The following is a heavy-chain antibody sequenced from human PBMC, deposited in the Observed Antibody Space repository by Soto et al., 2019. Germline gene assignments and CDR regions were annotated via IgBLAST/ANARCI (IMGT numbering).Heavy chain of an antibody. J-gene: IGHJ4*02. CDR2: IYRTGST. V-gene: IGHV4-4*02. D-gene: IGHD1-7*01. CDR1: GGSFTSNNW. Sequence: SETLSLTCAVSGGSFTSNNWWTWVRQPPGQGLEWIGEIYRTGSTNYNPSLKSRVTISLDKSENQFSLKVTSLTATDTAVYYCASRDPGTSVDYWGQGTLVTVSS. CDR3: ASRDPGTSVDY.